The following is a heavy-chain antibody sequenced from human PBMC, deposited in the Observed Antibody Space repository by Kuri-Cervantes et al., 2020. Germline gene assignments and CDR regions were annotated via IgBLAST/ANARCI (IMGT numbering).Heavy chain of an antibody. Sequence: SVKVSCKASGGTFSSYAISWVRQAPGQGLEWMGGIIPIFGTANYAQKFQGRVTITADESTSTAYMELSSLRSEDTAVYYCAREAAFGSSSWFDPWGQGTLVTDSS. CDR1: GGTFSSYA. V-gene: IGHV1-69*13. CDR3: AREAAFGSSSWFDP. J-gene: IGHJ5*02. D-gene: IGHD6-6*01. CDR2: IIPIFGTA.